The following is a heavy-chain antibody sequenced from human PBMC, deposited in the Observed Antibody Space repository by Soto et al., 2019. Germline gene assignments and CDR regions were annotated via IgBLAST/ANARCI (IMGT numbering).Heavy chain of an antibody. D-gene: IGHD6-6*01. V-gene: IGHV1-18*01. J-gene: IGHJ4*02. CDR2: ISAYNGNT. CDR3: ARDGKPYLEYSSSLFGY. Sequence: ASVKVSCKASGYTFTSYGISWVRQAPGQGLEWMGWISAYNGNTNYAQKLQGRVTMTTDTSTSTAYMELRSLRSDDTAVYYCARDGKPYLEYSSSLFGYWGQGTLVTVSS. CDR1: GYTFTSYG.